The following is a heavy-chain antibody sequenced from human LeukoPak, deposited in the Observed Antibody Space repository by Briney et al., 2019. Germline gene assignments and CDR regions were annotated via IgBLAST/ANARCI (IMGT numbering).Heavy chain of an antibody. D-gene: IGHD2-2*02. Sequence: SETLSLTCAVYGGSFSGYYWSWIRQPPGKGLEWIGEINHSGSTNYNPSLKSRVTISVDTSKNQFSLKLSSVTAADTAVYYCVRDWGPAAIGASYSYHGMDVWGQGTTVTVSS. V-gene: IGHV4-34*01. J-gene: IGHJ6*02. CDR2: INHSGST. CDR1: GGSFSGYY. CDR3: VRDWGPAAIGASYSYHGMDV.